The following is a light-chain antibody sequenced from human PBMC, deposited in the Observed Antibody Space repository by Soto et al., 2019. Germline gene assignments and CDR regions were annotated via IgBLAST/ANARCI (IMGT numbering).Light chain of an antibody. CDR3: QQYNNWPLT. CDR1: QSVSSD. V-gene: IGKV3-15*01. CDR2: GAF. J-gene: IGKJ4*01. Sequence: ERVMTQTPATLSVSPGERATLSCRASQSVSSDLAWYQQKPDQVPRLLIYGAFNRATGVPARFSGSGSGTEFTLTISSLQSEDFAVYYCQQYNNWPLTFGGGTKVEI.